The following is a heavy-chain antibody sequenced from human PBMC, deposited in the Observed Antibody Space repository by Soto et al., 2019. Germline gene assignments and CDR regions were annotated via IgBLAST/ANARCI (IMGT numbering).Heavy chain of an antibody. CDR1: VFTVSSYR. Sequence: AEGALRVACAASVFTVSSYRMSWVRQAPGKGLEWVANIKQDGSEKYYVDSVKGRFTISRDNAKNSLYLQMNSLRAEDTAVYYCARAYTPYYYDSSGFYAYGYWGQGTLVTVSS. V-gene: IGHV3-7*03. J-gene: IGHJ4*02. CDR2: IKQDGSEK. D-gene: IGHD3-22*01. CDR3: ARAYTPYYYDSSGFYAYGY.